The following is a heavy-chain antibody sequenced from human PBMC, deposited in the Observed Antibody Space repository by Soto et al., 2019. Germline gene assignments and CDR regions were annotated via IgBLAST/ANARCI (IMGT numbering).Heavy chain of an antibody. CDR1: GFTFSTYW. D-gene: IGHD6-13*01. Sequence: EVQLVGSGGGLVQPGGSLRLSCAASGFTFSTYWMSWLRQAPGKGLEWVANINPDGSDKYYVDSAKGRFTISRDNAKNSMYLQLNSLRDEDTAVFYCATAVRSSSPHYWGQGTLVTVSS. V-gene: IGHV3-7*03. J-gene: IGHJ4*02. CDR3: ATAVRSSSPHY. CDR2: INPDGSDK.